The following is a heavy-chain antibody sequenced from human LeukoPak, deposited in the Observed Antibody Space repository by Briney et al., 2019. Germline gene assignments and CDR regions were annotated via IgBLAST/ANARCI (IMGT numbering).Heavy chain of an antibody. CDR2: INHSGST. V-gene: IGHV4-34*01. CDR3: ARGRGYYDSSGYYDY. CDR1: GGSFSGYY. D-gene: IGHD3-22*01. J-gene: IGHJ4*02. Sequence: PSETLSLTCAVYGGSFSGYYWSWIRQPPGKGPEWIGEINHSGSTNYNPSLKSRVTISVDTSKNQFSLKLSSVTAADTAVYYCARGRGYYDSSGYYDYWGQGTLVTVSS.